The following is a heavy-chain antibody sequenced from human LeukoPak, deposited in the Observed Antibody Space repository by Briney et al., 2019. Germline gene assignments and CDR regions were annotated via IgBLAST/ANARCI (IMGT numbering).Heavy chain of an antibody. CDR1: GGTFSSYA. Sequence: SVKVSCKASGGTFSSYAISWVRQAPGQGLGWMGGIIPIFGTANYAQKFQGRVTITADESTGTAYMELSSLRSEDTAVYYCARSSSSWIYYFDYWGQGTLVTVSS. CDR2: IIPIFGTA. V-gene: IGHV1-69*13. CDR3: ARSSSSWIYYFDY. D-gene: IGHD6-13*01. J-gene: IGHJ4*02.